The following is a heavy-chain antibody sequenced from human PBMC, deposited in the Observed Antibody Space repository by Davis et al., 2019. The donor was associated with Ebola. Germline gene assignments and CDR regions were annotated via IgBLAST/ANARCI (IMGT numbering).Heavy chain of an antibody. D-gene: IGHD3-22*01. CDR2: INHSGST. Sequence: PSETLSLTCAVYGGSFSGYYWSWIRQPPGKGLEWIGEINHSGSTNYNPSLKSRVTISVDTSKNQFSLKLSSVTAADTAVYYCAMYYDSSGYYEDYWGQGTLVTVSS. J-gene: IGHJ4*02. CDR1: GGSFSGYY. V-gene: IGHV4-34*01. CDR3: AMYYDSSGYYEDY.